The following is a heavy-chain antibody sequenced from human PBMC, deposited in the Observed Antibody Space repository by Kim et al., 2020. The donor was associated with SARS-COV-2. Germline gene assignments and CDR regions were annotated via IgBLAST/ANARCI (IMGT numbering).Heavy chain of an antibody. J-gene: IGHJ4*02. Sequence: SETLSLTCSVSGDSINGYFWNWIRQSAGKGLEWIGRINSGGTTEYDPSLKSRVTMSADTSKKQFSLNLNSVTAADTAVYYCARGAGISGFEYWGQGILVTVSS. CDR3: ARGAGISGFEY. CDR1: GDSINGYF. V-gene: IGHV4-4*07. CDR2: INSGGTT. D-gene: IGHD1-20*01.